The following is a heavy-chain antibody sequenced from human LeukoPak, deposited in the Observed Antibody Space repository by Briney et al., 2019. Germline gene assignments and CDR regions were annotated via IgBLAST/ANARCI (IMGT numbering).Heavy chain of an antibody. CDR2: ISGSGGST. CDR1: GFTFSSYA. Sequence: GGSLRLSCAASGFTFSSYAMSWVRQAPGKGLEWVSAISGSGGSTYYADSVKGRFTISRDNSKNTLYLQMNSLRAEDTAVYYCAKDVVAVDGHYYDYWGQGTLVTVSS. D-gene: IGHD6-19*01. CDR3: AKDVVAVDGHYYDY. V-gene: IGHV3-23*01. J-gene: IGHJ4*02.